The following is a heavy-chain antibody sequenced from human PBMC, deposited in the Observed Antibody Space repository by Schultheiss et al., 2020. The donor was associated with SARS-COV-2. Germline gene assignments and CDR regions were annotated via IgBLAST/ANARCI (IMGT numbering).Heavy chain of an antibody. CDR2: INHSGST. J-gene: IGHJ4*02. CDR1: GYSISSGYY. Sequence: SETLSLTCTVSGYSISSGYYWGWIRQPPGKGLEWIGEINHSGSTNYNPSLKSRVTISVDTSKNQISLKLSSVTAADTAVYYCARGPYWGQGTLVTVFS. CDR3: ARGPY. V-gene: IGHV4-38-2*02.